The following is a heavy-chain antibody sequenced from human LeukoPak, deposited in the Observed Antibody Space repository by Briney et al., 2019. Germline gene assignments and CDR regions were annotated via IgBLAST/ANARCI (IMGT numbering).Heavy chain of an antibody. CDR3: GKERQTTTAFDS. CDR2: ISYDGSNK. V-gene: IGHV3-30*18. J-gene: IGHJ4*02. Sequence: PGGSLRLSCAASGFTFSSYGMHWVRQAPGKGLEWVAVISYDGSNKYYADSVKGRFTISRDNSKNTLYLQMNSLRAEDTAIYYCGKERQTTTAFDSWGQGALVTVSS. CDR1: GFTFSSYG. D-gene: IGHD4-17*01.